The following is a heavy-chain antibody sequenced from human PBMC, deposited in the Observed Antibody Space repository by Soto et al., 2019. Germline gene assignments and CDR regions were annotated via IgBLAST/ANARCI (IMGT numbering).Heavy chain of an antibody. V-gene: IGHV4-59*01. CDR2: IYYSGST. Sequence: SETLSLTCTVSGGSISSYYWSLIRQPPGKGLEWIGYIYYSGSTNYNPSLKSRVTISVDTSKNQFSLKLSSVTAADTAVYYCARDSKRLRWSDSNYFDYWGQGTLVTVSS. CDR1: GGSISSYY. J-gene: IGHJ4*02. D-gene: IGHD4-17*01. CDR3: ARDSKRLRWSDSNYFDY.